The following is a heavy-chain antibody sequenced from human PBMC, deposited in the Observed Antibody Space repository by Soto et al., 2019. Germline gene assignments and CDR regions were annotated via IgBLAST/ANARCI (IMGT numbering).Heavy chain of an antibody. D-gene: IGHD3-10*01. CDR3: ARGVRGHYGFDV. J-gene: IGHJ3*01. V-gene: IGHV3-74*01. CDR1: GITFSDYW. Sequence: EVQLVESGGGLVQPGESLRLSCAASGITFSDYWIHWVRQAPGKGLVWVSRIKFDGSSANYADSVKGRFTISRDNAKDTVYLQMNSLGAEDTAVYYCARGVRGHYGFDVWGQGTMVTVSS. CDR2: IKFDGSSA.